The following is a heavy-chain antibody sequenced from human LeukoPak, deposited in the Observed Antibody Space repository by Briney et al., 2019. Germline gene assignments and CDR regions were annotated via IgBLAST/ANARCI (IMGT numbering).Heavy chain of an antibody. Sequence: GGSLRLSCAASGFTVSSNYMSWVRQAPGKGLEWVSVIYSGGSTYYADSVKGRFSISRDNSKNTLYLQMNSLRAEDTAVYYCARVRARYRYSSSSEAFDIWGQGTMVTVSS. J-gene: IGHJ3*02. CDR1: GFTVSSNY. CDR2: IYSGGST. V-gene: IGHV3-53*01. CDR3: ARVRARYRYSSSSEAFDI. D-gene: IGHD6-6*01.